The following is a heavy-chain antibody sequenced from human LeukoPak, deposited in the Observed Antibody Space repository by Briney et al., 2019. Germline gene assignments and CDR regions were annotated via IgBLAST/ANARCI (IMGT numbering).Heavy chain of an antibody. CDR3: ARVNGYSYGYDGFDP. D-gene: IGHD5-18*01. CDR1: GYTFTGYY. Sequence: ASVKVSCKASGYTFTGYYMHWVRQAPGQGLEWMGWINPNSGGTNYAQKFQGRVTMTRDTSIGTAYMELSRLRSDDTAVYYCARVNGYSYGYDGFDPWGQGTLVTVSS. V-gene: IGHV1-2*02. J-gene: IGHJ5*02. CDR2: INPNSGGT.